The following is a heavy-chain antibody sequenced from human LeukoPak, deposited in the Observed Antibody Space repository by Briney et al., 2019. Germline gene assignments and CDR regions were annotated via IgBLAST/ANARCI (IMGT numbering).Heavy chain of an antibody. Sequence: PSETLSLTCTVSGGSISSSSYYWGWIRQPPGKGLEWIGSIYHSGSTYYNPSLKSRVTISVDTSKNQFSLKLSSVTAADTAVYYCARVHTGGFDYWGQGTLVTVSS. V-gene: IGHV4-39*07. CDR3: ARVHTGGFDY. CDR2: IYHSGST. J-gene: IGHJ4*02. CDR1: GGSISSSSYY. D-gene: IGHD3-10*01.